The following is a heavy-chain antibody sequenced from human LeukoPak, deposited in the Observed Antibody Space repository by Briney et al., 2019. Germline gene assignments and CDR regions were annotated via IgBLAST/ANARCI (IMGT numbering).Heavy chain of an antibody. CDR2: VYPADSDT. CDR3: VRLDSTGWYYFDS. D-gene: IGHD6-19*01. Sequence: GESLKISCDGFGYXFTTYWISWVRQMPGKGLESMGIVYPADSDTKYSPSFQGQVTISADKSISTAYLRWSSLKTSDTAMYYCVRLDSTGWYYFDSWGQGTLVTVSS. CDR1: GYXFTTYW. V-gene: IGHV5-51*01. J-gene: IGHJ4*02.